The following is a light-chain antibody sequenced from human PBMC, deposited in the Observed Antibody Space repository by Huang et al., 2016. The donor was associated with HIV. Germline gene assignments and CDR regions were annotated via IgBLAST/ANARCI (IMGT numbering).Light chain of an antibody. Sequence: IQLTQSPSSLSASIGDRVTITCRASQGISTSLAWYQQKPGKAPNRLIFDATSLRSGVPSRFSGSSSGTVFTLSISSLQPEDFATYFCQQLRSYPLTFGGGTKVEIK. CDR3: QQLRSYPLT. J-gene: IGKJ4*01. CDR2: DAT. CDR1: QGISTS. V-gene: IGKV1-9*01.